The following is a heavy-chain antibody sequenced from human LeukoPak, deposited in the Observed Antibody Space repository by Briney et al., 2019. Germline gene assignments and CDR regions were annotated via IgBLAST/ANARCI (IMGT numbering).Heavy chain of an antibody. Sequence: TGGSLRLSCAASGFTFNDYSMNWVRQAPGKGLEWISYISSTSSTIYYADSVKGRFTISRDNARNSLYLQMNSLRDEDTAVYYCARDKHNTGWYLGSDYWGQGTLVTVSS. D-gene: IGHD6-19*01. V-gene: IGHV3-48*02. CDR1: GFTFNDYS. CDR3: ARDKHNTGWYLGSDY. CDR2: ISSTSSTI. J-gene: IGHJ4*02.